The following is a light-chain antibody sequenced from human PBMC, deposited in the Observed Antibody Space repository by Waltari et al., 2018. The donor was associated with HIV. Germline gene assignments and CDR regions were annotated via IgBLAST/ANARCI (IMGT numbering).Light chain of an antibody. CDR3: LQYAKSPRT. Sequence: EIVLTQSPGTLSLSPGERATLSCRASQTVSGSYLAWYQQKPGQAPRLLIYGASSRATGIPDRFSGSGSGTDFTLTISRLGPEDFAVYYCLQYAKSPRTFGQGTKVEIK. V-gene: IGKV3-20*01. CDR1: QTVSGSY. J-gene: IGKJ1*01. CDR2: GAS.